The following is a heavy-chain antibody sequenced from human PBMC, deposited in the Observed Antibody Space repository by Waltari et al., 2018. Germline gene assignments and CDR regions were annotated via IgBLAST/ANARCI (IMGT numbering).Heavy chain of an antibody. Sequence: PGKGLEWIGEINHSGSTNYNPSLKSRVTISVDTSKNQFSLKLSSVTAADTAVYYCARSNNYYDSSGYCYWGQGTLVTVSS. V-gene: IGHV4-34*01. CDR2: INHSGST. CDR3: ARSNNYYDSSGYCY. D-gene: IGHD3-22*01. J-gene: IGHJ4*02.